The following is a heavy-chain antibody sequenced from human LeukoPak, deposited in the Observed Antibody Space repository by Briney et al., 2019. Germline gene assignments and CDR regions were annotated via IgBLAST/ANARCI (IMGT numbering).Heavy chain of an antibody. Sequence: LRLSCAASGFSFDDYAMHWVRQVPGKGLEWVSGISWNSGSIGYADSVKGRFTISRDNAKNSLYLQMNSLRAEDTALYYCAKEDDILTGYGAFDIWGQGTMVTVSS. D-gene: IGHD3-9*01. V-gene: IGHV3-9*01. CDR2: ISWNSGSI. CDR3: AKEDDILTGYGAFDI. J-gene: IGHJ3*02. CDR1: GFSFDDYA.